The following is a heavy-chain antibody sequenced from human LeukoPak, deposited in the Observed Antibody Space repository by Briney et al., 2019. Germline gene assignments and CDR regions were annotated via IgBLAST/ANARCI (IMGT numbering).Heavy chain of an antibody. D-gene: IGHD6-19*01. CDR2: IIGSGGST. Sequence: GGSLRLFCTASGFTFSSYAMSWVRQAPGKGLEWVSAIIGSGGSTYYADSVKGRFTISRDNSKNTLYLQMNSLRAEDTGVYYCAKGPYSSGWYGVLWGQGTMVTVSS. V-gene: IGHV3-23*01. J-gene: IGHJ3*01. CDR3: AKGPYSSGWYGVL. CDR1: GFTFSSYA.